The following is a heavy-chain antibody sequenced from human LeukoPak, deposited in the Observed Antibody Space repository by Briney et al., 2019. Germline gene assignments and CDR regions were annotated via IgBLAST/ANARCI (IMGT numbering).Heavy chain of an antibody. Sequence: GGSLRLSCAGSGFKFDDYAINWVRQAPGKGLEWVSLITGDGGGTYYADSVKGRFTISRDNSRNSVYLEMNSLRTEDTALYYCAKDTRDSSGWDYWGQGTLDTVSS. CDR2: ITGDGGGT. V-gene: IGHV3-43*02. CDR3: AKDTRDSSGWDY. J-gene: IGHJ4*02. CDR1: GFKFDDYA. D-gene: IGHD6-13*01.